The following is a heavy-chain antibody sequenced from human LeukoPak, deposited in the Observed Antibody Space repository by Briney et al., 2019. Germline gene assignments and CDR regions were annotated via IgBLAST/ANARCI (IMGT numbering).Heavy chain of an antibody. D-gene: IGHD3-22*01. CDR3: ARLKGRYHVSSGYYPFFT. CDR2: ISISSRTI. CDR1: GFTFSDYS. J-gene: IGHJ5*02. V-gene: IGHV3-48*04. Sequence: GGSLRLSCAASGFTFSDYSMNWVRQAPGKGLEWVSYISISSRTIYYADSVKGRFTISRDDAKNSVYLQMNSLKVEDTAVYYCARLKGRYHVSSGYYPFFTWGQGTLVTVSS.